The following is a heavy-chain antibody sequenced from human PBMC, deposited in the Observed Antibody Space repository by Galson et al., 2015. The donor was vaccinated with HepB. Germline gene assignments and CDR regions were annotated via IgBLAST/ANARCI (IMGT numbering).Heavy chain of an antibody. J-gene: IGHJ6*02. D-gene: IGHD3-10*01. CDR3: AKNYGSGRFSHYYYGMDV. CDR1: GDSVSGHSAA. CDR2: TYYRSKWYN. V-gene: IGHV6-1*01. Sequence: CAISGDSVSGHSAAWNWIRQSPSRGLEWLGRTYYRSKWYNDYAVSVKGRISINPDTSKNQFSLHLNSVTPGDTAVYYCAKNYGSGRFSHYYYGMDVWGQGTTVTVSS.